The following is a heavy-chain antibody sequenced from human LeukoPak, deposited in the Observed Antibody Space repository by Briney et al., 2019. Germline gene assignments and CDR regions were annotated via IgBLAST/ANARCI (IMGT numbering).Heavy chain of an antibody. D-gene: IGHD3-3*01. Sequence: PSETLSLTCTVSAGSISSYYWSWIRQPPGKGLEWIGYIYSSGSTNYNPSLKSRVTISVDTSKNQFSLKLSSVTAADTAVYYCAKYDSRGWFDPWGQGTLVTVSS. CDR1: AGSISSYY. V-gene: IGHV4-59*08. J-gene: IGHJ5*02. CDR3: AKYDSRGWFDP. CDR2: IYSSGST.